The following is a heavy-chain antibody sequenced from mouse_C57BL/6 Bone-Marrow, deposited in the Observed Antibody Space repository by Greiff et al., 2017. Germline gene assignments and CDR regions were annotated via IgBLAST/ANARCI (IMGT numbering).Heavy chain of an antibody. CDR3: ARSLLLLDY. V-gene: IGHV1-81*01. CDR2: IYPRSGNT. D-gene: IGHD1-1*01. CDR1: GYTFTSYG. J-gene: IGHJ2*01. Sequence: VKLMESGAELARPGASVKLSCKASGYTFTSYGISWVKQRTGQGLEWIGEIYPRSGNTYYNEKFKGKATLTADKSSSTAYMELRSLTSEDSAVYFCARSLLLLDYWGQGTTLTVSS.